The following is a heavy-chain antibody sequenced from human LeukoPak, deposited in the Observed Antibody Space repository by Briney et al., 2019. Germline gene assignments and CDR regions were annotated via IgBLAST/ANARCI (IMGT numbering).Heavy chain of an antibody. J-gene: IGHJ4*02. Sequence: GGSLRLSCAASGFTFSSYNMNWVRQAPGKGLEWVSYIDTSSSTVSYADSVMGRFTISRDDSKNTLFLDMSNLRVEDTALYYCARDLSAAFDFWGQGVLVTVSS. D-gene: IGHD6-25*01. CDR3: ARDLSAAFDF. CDR1: GFTFSSYN. V-gene: IGHV3-48*04. CDR2: IDTSSSTV.